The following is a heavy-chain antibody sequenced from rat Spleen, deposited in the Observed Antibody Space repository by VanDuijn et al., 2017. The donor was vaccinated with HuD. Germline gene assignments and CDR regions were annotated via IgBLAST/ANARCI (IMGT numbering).Heavy chain of an antibody. CDR3: ARQGTRWYYFDY. CDR1: GFTFSDYY. CDR2: ISYEGSIT. Sequence: EVQLVESGGGLVQPGRSLKFSCAASGFTFSDYYMAWVRQAPKKGLEWVASISYEGSITYYGDSVKGRFTISRDNAKSILYLQMDSLRSEDTATYYCARQGTRWYYFDYWGQGVMVTVSS. J-gene: IGHJ2*01. D-gene: IGHD1-1*01. V-gene: IGHV5-22*01.